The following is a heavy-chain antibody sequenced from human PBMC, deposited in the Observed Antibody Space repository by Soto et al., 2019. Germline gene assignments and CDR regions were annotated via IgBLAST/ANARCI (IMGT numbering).Heavy chain of an antibody. Sequence: GGSLRLSCAASGFTFSSHGMHRVRQAPGKGLEWVAVISYDGSNKYYADSVKGRFTISRDNSKNTLYLQMNSLRAEDTAVYYCAKDWQQWVHYYGMDVWGQGTTVTVSS. CDR3: AKDWQQWVHYYGMDV. CDR1: GFTFSSHG. D-gene: IGHD6-19*01. CDR2: ISYDGSNK. J-gene: IGHJ6*02. V-gene: IGHV3-30*18.